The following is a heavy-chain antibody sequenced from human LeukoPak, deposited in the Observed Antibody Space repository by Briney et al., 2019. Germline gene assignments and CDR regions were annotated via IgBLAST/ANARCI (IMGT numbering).Heavy chain of an antibody. J-gene: IGHJ4*02. V-gene: IGHV3-7*03. Sequence: GGSLRLSYAASGFTFSSYWMSWVRQAPGKGLEWVANIKQDGSEKNYVDSVKGRFTISRDNAKNSLYLQMNSLRADDTAVYYCAKNAPLDYWGQGTLVTVSS. CDR2: IKQDGSEK. CDR3: AKNAPLDY. CDR1: GFTFSSYW.